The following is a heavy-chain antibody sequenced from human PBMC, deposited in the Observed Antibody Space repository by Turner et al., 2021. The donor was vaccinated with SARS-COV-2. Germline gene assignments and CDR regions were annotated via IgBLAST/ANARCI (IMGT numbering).Heavy chain of an antibody. Sequence: QLQLQESGPGLVKPSETLSLTCTVSGGPISSRSYYWGWIRQPPGKGLEWIGSIYYSGSTYYNPSLKSRVTISVDTSKNQFSLKLSSVTAADTAVYYCAGEVVVLTTTHYGMDVWGQGTTVTVSS. CDR2: IYYSGST. V-gene: IGHV4-39*01. J-gene: IGHJ6*02. CDR1: GGPISSRSYY. D-gene: IGHD1-26*01. CDR3: AGEVVVLTTTHYGMDV.